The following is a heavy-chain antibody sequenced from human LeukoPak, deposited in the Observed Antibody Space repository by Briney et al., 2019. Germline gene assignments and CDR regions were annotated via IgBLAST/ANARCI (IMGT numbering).Heavy chain of an antibody. D-gene: IGHD5-18*01. CDR2: IWYDGSHK. J-gene: IGHJ4*02. Sequence: GGSLRLSCAASGFSFSSSGMHWVRQAPGKGLEWVAVIWYDGSHKYYADSVEGRFTISRDNSKNTLCLQMNSLRAEDTAVYYCAKDIEEGYSYGLFDYWGQGTLVTVSS. CDR3: AKDIEEGYSYGLFDY. CDR1: GFSFSSSG. V-gene: IGHV3-30*02.